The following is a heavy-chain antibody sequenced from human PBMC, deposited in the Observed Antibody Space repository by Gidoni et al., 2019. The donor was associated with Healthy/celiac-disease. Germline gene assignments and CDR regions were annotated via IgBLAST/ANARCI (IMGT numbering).Heavy chain of an antibody. CDR3: ASQGYSGYDWELRYYYGMDV. CDR2: IWYDGSNK. J-gene: IGHJ6*02. V-gene: IGHV3-33*08. CDR1: GLTFSSHG. Sequence: QVQLVESGGGVVQPGRSLRLSCAASGLTFSSHGMHWVRQAPCKGLEWVAVIWYDGSNKYYADSVKGRFTISRDNSKNTLYLQMNNLRAEDTAVYYCASQGYSGYDWELRYYYGMDVWGQGTTVTVSS. D-gene: IGHD5-12*01.